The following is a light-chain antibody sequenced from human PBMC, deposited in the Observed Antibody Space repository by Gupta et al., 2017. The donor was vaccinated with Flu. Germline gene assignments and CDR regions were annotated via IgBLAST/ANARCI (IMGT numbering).Light chain of an antibody. CDR3: QQYDSIPWT. Sequence: SLGERATINCRSSQSGLHSSNNKNYLTWYQQKPGQPPKLLIYWASTRESGVPDRFSGSGSGTDFTLTISSLQAEDVAVYYCQQYDSIPWTFGQGTKVEIK. J-gene: IGKJ1*01. V-gene: IGKV4-1*01. CDR1: QSGLHSSNNKNY. CDR2: WAS.